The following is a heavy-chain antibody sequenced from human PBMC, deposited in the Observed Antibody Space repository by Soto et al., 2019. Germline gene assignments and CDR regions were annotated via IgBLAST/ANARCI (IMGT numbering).Heavy chain of an antibody. J-gene: IGHJ3*02. Sequence: PSETLSLTCAVSGGSISHYYWSWIRQPPGKGLEWIGYIYYSGSTNYNPSLKSRVTISEDMSKNQFSLNLRSVTAADTAVYYCARNRLEDAFDIWGRGTMVTVS. CDR2: IYYSGST. CDR3: ARNRLEDAFDI. V-gene: IGHV4-59*01. CDR1: GGSISHYY.